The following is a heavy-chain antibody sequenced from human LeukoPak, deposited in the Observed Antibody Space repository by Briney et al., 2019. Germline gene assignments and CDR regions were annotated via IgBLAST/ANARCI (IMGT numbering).Heavy chain of an antibody. V-gene: IGHV4-39*01. J-gene: IGHJ4*02. Sequence: SETLSLTCTVSGGSIRSSSYYWGWIRQPPGKGLEWIGSSYYIGSTYYNASCKSRGTITVDTTKNQYSLELNSETAADTGVYFCARQVVAVAGTGYFDYWGQGTLVTVSS. CDR3: ARQVVAVAGTGYFDY. CDR2: SYYIGST. CDR1: GGSIRSSSYY. D-gene: IGHD6-19*01.